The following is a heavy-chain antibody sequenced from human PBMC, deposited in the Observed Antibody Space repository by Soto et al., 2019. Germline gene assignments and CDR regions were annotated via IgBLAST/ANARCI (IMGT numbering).Heavy chain of an antibody. CDR3: EKENQHLVQHY. V-gene: IGHV3-30*18. Sequence: PGGSLRLSCAASGFTFRNYGMHWVRQAPGKGLEWVAVISHDGSDKYYADSMKGRFIISRDNSENTLFLNMNSLKPEDTAVYYCEKENQHLVQHYSGPGTLLTVYS. J-gene: IGHJ4*02. CDR2: ISHDGSDK. CDR1: GFTFRNYG. D-gene: IGHD6-13*01.